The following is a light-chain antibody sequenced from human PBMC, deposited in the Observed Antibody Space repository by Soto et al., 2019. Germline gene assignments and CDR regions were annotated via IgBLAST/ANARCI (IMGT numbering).Light chain of an antibody. V-gene: IGLV2-14*01. Sequence: QSALTQPASVSGSPRQSITISCTGTSSDVGGYNYVSWYQRHPGKAPKLMIYDVSNRPSGVSNRFSGSKSGNTASLTISGLQAEDEADYYCSSYTSSSTYVFGTGTEVT. CDR2: DVS. CDR3: SSYTSSSTYV. CDR1: SSDVGGYNY. J-gene: IGLJ1*01.